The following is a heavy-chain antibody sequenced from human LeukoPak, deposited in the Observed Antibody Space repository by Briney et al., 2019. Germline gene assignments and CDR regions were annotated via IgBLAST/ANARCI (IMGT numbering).Heavy chain of an antibody. CDR3: AREIGSWELRYFQH. CDR1: GYTFAGYY. Sequence: WASVKVSCKASGYTFAGYYMHWVRQAPGQGLEWMGWINPNSGGTNYAQKFQGRVTMTRDTSISTAYMELSRLRSDDTAVYYCAREIGSWELRYFQHWGQGTLVTVSS. D-gene: IGHD1-26*01. V-gene: IGHV1-2*02. J-gene: IGHJ1*01. CDR2: INPNSGGT.